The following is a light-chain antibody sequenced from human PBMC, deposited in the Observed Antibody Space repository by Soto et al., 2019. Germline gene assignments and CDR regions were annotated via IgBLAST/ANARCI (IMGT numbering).Light chain of an antibody. CDR3: SSNTNSKTVL. Sequence: QSALTQPASVSGSPGQSITISCTGTSSDVGGYNSVSWYQQHPGKAPKLMIYDVSNRPSGVSNRLSGSKSGNTASLTISGLQAEDEADYYCSSNTNSKTVLFGGGTKLTVL. CDR2: DVS. V-gene: IGLV2-14*01. CDR1: SSDVGGYNS. J-gene: IGLJ2*01.